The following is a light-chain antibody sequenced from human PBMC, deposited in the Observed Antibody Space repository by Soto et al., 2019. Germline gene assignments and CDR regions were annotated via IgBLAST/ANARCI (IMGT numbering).Light chain of an antibody. CDR3: QQYGSSPRT. Sequence: EVVLTQSPGTLSLSPGERATLSCRASQSVSSVYLAWYQQRPGQAPSLLMYGASSRATGTPERFSGSGSGTDFTLTISRLEPEDFAVYYCQQYGSSPRTFGQGTKVEIK. CDR2: GAS. V-gene: IGKV3-20*01. CDR1: QSVSSVY. J-gene: IGKJ1*01.